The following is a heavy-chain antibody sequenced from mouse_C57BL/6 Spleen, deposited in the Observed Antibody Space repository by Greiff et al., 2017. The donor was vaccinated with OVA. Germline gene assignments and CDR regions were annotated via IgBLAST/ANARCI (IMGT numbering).Heavy chain of an antibody. CDR1: GFTFTDYY. D-gene: IGHD1-1*01. CDR2: IRNQANGYTN. CDR3: ARWAIYYYGSSYNRYFDV. J-gene: IGHJ1*03. Sequence: EVMLVESGGGLVQPGGSLSLSCAASGFTFTDYYMSWVRQPPGKALEWLGFIRNQANGYTNEYSASVKGRFTISRDNSQSILYLQMNALRAEVSATYYCARWAIYYYGSSYNRYFDVWGTGTTVTGSS. V-gene: IGHV7-3*01.